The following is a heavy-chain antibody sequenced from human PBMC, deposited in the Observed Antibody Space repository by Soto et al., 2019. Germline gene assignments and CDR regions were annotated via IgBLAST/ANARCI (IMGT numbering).Heavy chain of an antibody. J-gene: IGHJ4*02. CDR2: IFYGGSNK. CDR1: GFTFSSYG. V-gene: IGHV3-33*08. Sequence: GGSLRLSCAASGFTFSSYGMHWVRQAPGKGLEWVVVIFYGGSNKYYADSVKGRFTISRDNSKNTLYLQMNSLRAEDTAVYYCARDPPPVAGTLGYFDYWGQGTLVTVSS. CDR3: ARDPPPVAGTLGYFDY. D-gene: IGHD6-19*01.